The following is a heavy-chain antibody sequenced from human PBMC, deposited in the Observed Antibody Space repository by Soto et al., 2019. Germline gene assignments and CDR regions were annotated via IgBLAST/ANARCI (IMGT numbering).Heavy chain of an antibody. J-gene: IGHJ6*02. CDR3: AKATLAEWNYYGMDV. CDR1: GFTFDDYA. Sequence: PGRSLRLSCAASGFTFDDYAMHWVLQSPGKGLEWVSGISWNSGSIGYADSVKGRFTISRDTAKNSLYLQMNRLRAEDTALYYCAKATLAEWNYYGMDVWGQGTTVTVSS. V-gene: IGHV3-9*01. CDR2: ISWNSGSI. D-gene: IGHD3-3*01.